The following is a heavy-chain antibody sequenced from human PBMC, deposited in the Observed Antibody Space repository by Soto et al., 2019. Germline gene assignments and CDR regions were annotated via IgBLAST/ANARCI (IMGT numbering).Heavy chain of an antibody. CDR3: ARADGHNFDTWFDP. D-gene: IGHD1-1*01. V-gene: IGHV1-3*04. J-gene: IGHJ5*02. Sequence: ASVKVSCKTSGYTFRSYALHWVRQAPGHSLEWMGWINTGTGQRKYSQKMQGRLSLTTDTSAHTAYMELSRLTSADTAVYYCARADGHNFDTWFDPWGQGTLVTVSS. CDR2: INTGTGQR. CDR1: GYTFRSYA.